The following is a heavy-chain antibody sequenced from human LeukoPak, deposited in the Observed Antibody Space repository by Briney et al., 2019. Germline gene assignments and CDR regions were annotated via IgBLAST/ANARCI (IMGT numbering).Heavy chain of an antibody. D-gene: IGHD6-19*01. CDR2: IRYDGSNK. CDR1: GFTFISYG. CDR3: ARRVRAVAAPAYYYYYYMDV. J-gene: IGHJ6*03. Sequence: GGSLRLSCAASGFTFISYGMYWVRQAPGKGLESVAFIRYDGSNKYYADSVKGRLTVSRDNSKNTLYLQMNSLRAEDAAVYFCARRVRAVAAPAYYYYYYMDVWGKGTTVTISS. V-gene: IGHV3-30*02.